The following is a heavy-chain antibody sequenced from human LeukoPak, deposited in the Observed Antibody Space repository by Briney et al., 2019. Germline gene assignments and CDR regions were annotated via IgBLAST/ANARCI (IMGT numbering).Heavy chain of an antibody. D-gene: IGHD3-10*01. CDR3: ASGSGSYRTPYYYMDV. CDR2: IYSGGST. Sequence: TGGSLRLSCVASGFTVSSNYMNWVRQAPGKGLEWVSVIYSGGSTYYADSVKGRFTISRDNSKNTLYLQMNSLRAEDTAVYYCASGSGSYRTPYYYMDVWGTGTTVTVSS. J-gene: IGHJ6*03. V-gene: IGHV3-53*01. CDR1: GFTVSSNY.